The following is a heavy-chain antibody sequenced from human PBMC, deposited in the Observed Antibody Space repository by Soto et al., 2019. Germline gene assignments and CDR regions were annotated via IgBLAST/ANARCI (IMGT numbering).Heavy chain of an antibody. CDR3: AREVSGISFDY. J-gene: IGHJ4*02. CDR1: GFIVSDNY. V-gene: IGHV3-53*01. Sequence: GGSLRLSCAASGFIVSDNYINWVRQAPGKGLEWVSVTYTGGYTYYADSVKGRFTISRDNSKNTPYLQMSSLRAEDTAVYYCAREVSGISFDYWGQGTLVTVSS. CDR2: TYTGGYT. D-gene: IGHD1-1*01.